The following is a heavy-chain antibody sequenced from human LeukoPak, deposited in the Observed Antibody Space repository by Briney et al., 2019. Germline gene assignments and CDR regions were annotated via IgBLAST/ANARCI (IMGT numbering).Heavy chain of an antibody. Sequence: GASVKVSCKASGGTFSSYAISWVRQAPGQGLEWMGGIIPIFGTANYAQKFQGRVTITADESTSTAYMELSSLRSEDTAVYYCARMVRGVHRFPYYFDYWGQGTLVTVSS. CDR1: GGTFSSYA. V-gene: IGHV1-69*13. D-gene: IGHD3-10*01. CDR3: ARMVRGVHRFPYYFDY. J-gene: IGHJ4*02. CDR2: IIPIFGTA.